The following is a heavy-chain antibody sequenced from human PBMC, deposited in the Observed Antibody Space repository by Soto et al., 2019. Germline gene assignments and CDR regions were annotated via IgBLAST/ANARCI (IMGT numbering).Heavy chain of an antibody. CDR2: VYPSVSS. J-gene: IGHJ4*02. Sequence: SETLSLTCAVYGGSFSGYYWTWIRQPPGKGLEWIGSVYPSVSSYHNPSLATRLGLSIDASKNQFTLNLTSVTAADTALYFCAREKVGTTFFDTWGQGIQVTVSS. CDR1: GGSFSGYY. D-gene: IGHD2-21*02. CDR3: AREKVGTTFFDT. V-gene: IGHV4-34*11.